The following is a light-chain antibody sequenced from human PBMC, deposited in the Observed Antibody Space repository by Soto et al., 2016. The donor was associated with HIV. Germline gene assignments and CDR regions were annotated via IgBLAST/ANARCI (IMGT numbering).Light chain of an antibody. CDR1: NIGSNS. Sequence: SYVLTQPPSVSVAPGKTATITCGGNNIGSNSVHWYQQKPGQAPVLVVYDDTGRPAGIPERFSGSNSGNTATLTISRVEAGDEADYYCQVWDTGRDVPVFGGGTRATVL. CDR2: DDT. J-gene: IGLJ2*01. V-gene: IGLV3-21*03. CDR3: QVWDTGRDVPV.